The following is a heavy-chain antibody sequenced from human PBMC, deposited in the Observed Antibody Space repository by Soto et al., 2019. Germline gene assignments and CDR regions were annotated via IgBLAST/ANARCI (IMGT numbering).Heavy chain of an antibody. Sequence: EVQLVESGGGLVQPEGSLRLSCAASGFTFSDYYMDWVRQAPGKGLEWVGRIRDGANTYTTEYAASVKGRFTVSRDNSRNSLYLQMNSLKTEATAMYYCTIVRKLTTASYTDYWGQGTVVTVSS. V-gene: IGHV3-72*01. J-gene: IGHJ4*02. CDR3: TIVRKLTTASYTDY. CDR2: IRDGANTYTT. CDR1: GFTFSDYY. D-gene: IGHD2-21*01.